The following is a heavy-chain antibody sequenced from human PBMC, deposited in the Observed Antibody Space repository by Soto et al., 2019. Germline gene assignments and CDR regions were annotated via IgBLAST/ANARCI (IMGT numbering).Heavy chain of an antibody. Sequence: QVQLVQSGAEVKKPGSSVKVSCKASGGTFSSYAISWVRQAPGQGLEWMGGIIPIFGTANYAQKFQGRVTITADKSTRTAYMELSSLRSEDTAVYYCASSKFRGEIERNFGVVPYYYYYGMDVWGQGTTVTVSS. CDR1: GGTFSSYA. J-gene: IGHJ6*02. CDR2: IIPIFGTA. V-gene: IGHV1-69*06. D-gene: IGHD3-3*01. CDR3: ASSKFRGEIERNFGVVPYYYYYGMDV.